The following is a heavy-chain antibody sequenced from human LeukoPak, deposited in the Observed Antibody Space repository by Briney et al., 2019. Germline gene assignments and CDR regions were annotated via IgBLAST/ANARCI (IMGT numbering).Heavy chain of an antibody. J-gene: IGHJ4*02. Sequence: GGSLRLSCAASGFTFSNAWMSWVRQAPGKGLEWVGRIKSKTDGGTTDYAAPVKGRSTISRDDSKNTLYLQMNSLKTEDTAVYYCTTARITMVRGGKRDYWGQGTLVTVSS. V-gene: IGHV3-15*01. CDR2: IKSKTDGGTT. D-gene: IGHD3-10*01. CDR3: TTARITMVRGGKRDY. CDR1: GFTFSNAW.